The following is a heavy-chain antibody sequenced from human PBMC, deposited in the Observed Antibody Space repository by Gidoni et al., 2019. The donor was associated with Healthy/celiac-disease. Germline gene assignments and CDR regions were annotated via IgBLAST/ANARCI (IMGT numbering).Heavy chain of an antibody. CDR1: AFTFSSYS. CDR2: ISSSSSYI. J-gene: IGHJ6*02. D-gene: IGHD4-17*01. Sequence: EVQLVESGGGLVKPGGSLRLSCAASAFTFSSYSMNWVRQAPGKGLEWVSSISSSSSYIYYADSVKGRFTISRDNAKNSLYLQMNSLRAEDTAVYYCARGLDPAGLLYYGMDVWGQGTTVTVSS. CDR3: ARGLDPAGLLYYGMDV. V-gene: IGHV3-21*01.